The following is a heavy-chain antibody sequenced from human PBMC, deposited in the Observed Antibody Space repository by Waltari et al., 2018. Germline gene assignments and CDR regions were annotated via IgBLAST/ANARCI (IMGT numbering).Heavy chain of an antibody. Sequence: EVQLLQSGAELKEPGTTVRISCKVSGYPFSDYYIHWVQKAPGKGLRWMGLVEPEDGETIYADNFQGRVTISADTSTDTAFMELSSLRSEDTAVFYCATALGDSSSASRPFDFWGQGTMITVSS. CDR3: ATALGDSSSASRPFDF. CDR1: GYPFSDYY. J-gene: IGHJ3*01. D-gene: IGHD6-19*01. CDR2: VEPEDGET. V-gene: IGHV1-69-2*01.